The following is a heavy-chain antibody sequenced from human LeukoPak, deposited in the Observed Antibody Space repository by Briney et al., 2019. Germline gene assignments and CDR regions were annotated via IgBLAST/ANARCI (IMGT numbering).Heavy chain of an antibody. D-gene: IGHD5-18*01. Sequence: PGGSLRLSCAASGFTFSSYGMHWARQAPGKGLEWVAVISYDGSNKYYADSVKGRFTISRDNSKNTLYLQMNSLRAEDTAVYYCAKSQYSYGTATLDYWGQGTLVTVSS. CDR1: GFTFSSYG. CDR2: ISYDGSNK. CDR3: AKSQYSYGTATLDY. V-gene: IGHV3-30*18. J-gene: IGHJ4*02.